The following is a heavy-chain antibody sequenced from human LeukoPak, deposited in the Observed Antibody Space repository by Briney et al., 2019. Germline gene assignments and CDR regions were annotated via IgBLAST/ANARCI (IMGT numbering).Heavy chain of an antibody. CDR3: ARGADWDNFDY. V-gene: IGHV4-39*07. D-gene: IGHD1/OR15-1a*01. CDR2: INHSGST. CDR1: GGSISSSSYY. J-gene: IGHJ4*02. Sequence: SETLSLTCTVSGGSISSSSYYWSWIRQPPGKGLEWIGEINHSGSTNYNPSLKSRVTISVDTSKNQFSLKLSSVTAADTAVYYCARGADWDNFDYWGQGTLVTVSS.